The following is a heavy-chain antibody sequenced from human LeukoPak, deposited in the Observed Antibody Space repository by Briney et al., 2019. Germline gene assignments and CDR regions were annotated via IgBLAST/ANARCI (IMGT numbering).Heavy chain of an antibody. Sequence: SETLSLPCTVSGVSISSSSYYWGWIRQPPGKGLEWIGSIYYSGSTYYNPSLKSRVTISVDTSKNQFSLKLSSVTAADTAVYYCARYTAMVNDAFDIWGQGTMVTVSS. D-gene: IGHD5-18*01. CDR2: IYYSGST. CDR3: ARYTAMVNDAFDI. CDR1: GVSISSSSYY. J-gene: IGHJ3*02. V-gene: IGHV4-39*01.